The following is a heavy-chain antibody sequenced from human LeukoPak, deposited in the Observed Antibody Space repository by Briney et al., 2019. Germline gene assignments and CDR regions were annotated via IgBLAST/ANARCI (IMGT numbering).Heavy chain of an antibody. CDR2: IYPRDGST. J-gene: IGHJ4*02. V-gene: IGHV1-46*01. CDR1: GYTFTNNY. CDR3: ARDQEGFDY. Sequence: ASVKVSCKASGYTFTNNYLHWVRQAPGQGLEWMGMIYPRDGSTSYAQNFQGRVTVTRDTSTTTVLMELRGLRSEDTAVYYCARDQEGFDYWGQGTVVTVSS.